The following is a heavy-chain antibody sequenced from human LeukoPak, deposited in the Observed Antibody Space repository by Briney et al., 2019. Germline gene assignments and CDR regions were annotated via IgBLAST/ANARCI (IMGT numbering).Heavy chain of an antibody. CDR3: VRDGPSGVL. V-gene: IGHV1-18*04. CDR2: ISAYNGNT. CDR1: GYTFTGYY. D-gene: IGHD4/OR15-4a*01. Sequence: ASVKVSCKASGYTFTGYYMHWVRQAPGQGLEWMGWISAYNGNTNYAQKLQGRVTMTTDTSTSTAYMELRSLRSDDTAVYYCVRDGPSGVLWGQGTLVSVSS. J-gene: IGHJ4*02.